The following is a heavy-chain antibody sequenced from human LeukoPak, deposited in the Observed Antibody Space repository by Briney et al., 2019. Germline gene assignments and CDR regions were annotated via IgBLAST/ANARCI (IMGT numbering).Heavy chain of an antibody. CDR1: GFTLSSCD. CDR2: ISYDGSNK. CDR3: ARSLVVGATYPYH. Sequence: GGSLRLSCAASGFTLSSCDMHWVRQAPGKGLEWVAVISYDGSNKYYADSVKGRFTISRDNAKNSLYLQLNSLRAEDTAVYYCARSLVVGATYPYHWGQGTLVTVSS. D-gene: IGHD1-26*01. J-gene: IGHJ5*02. V-gene: IGHV3-30*03.